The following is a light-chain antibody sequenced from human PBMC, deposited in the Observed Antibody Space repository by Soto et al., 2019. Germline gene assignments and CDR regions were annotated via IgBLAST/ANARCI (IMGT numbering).Light chain of an antibody. CDR3: SSYATINNLWV. CDR1: SSDVGSYNL. Sequence: QSALTQPASVSGSPGQSITISCTGTSSDVGSYNLVSWYQQHPGKAPKLMIYEGSKRPSGVSNRFSGSKSGNTASLTISGLQAEDEADYYCSSYATINNLWVFGGGTKLTVL. J-gene: IGLJ3*02. CDR2: EGS. V-gene: IGLV2-14*02.